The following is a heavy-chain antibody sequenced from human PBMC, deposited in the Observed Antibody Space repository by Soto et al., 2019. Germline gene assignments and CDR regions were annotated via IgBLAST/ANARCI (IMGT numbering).Heavy chain of an antibody. CDR3: AKDGIRKDDY. V-gene: IGHV3-23*01. Sequence: VQLLDSGGGFIQPGGSLRLSCAASGFSITNYAMSWVRQAPGNGLEWGSSISDSGTNTFYADSVKGRFAISKDKSKHTVYMQMNNLRAEDTALYYCAKDGIRKDDYWGQGTLVTVSS. CDR2: ISDSGTNT. CDR1: GFSITNYA. J-gene: IGHJ4*02.